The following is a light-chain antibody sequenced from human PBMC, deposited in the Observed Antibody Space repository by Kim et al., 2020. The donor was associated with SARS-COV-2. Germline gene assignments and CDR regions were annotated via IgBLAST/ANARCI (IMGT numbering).Light chain of an antibody. CDR2: DAS. Sequence: PGERATLSCRASQSVRTYLAWYQQKPGQAPRLLIYDASNRATGIPARFSGSGSGTDFTLTISSLEPKDFAVYYCQQRGNWPTFGQGTRLEIK. J-gene: IGKJ5*01. V-gene: IGKV3-11*01. CDR3: QQRGNWPT. CDR1: QSVRTY.